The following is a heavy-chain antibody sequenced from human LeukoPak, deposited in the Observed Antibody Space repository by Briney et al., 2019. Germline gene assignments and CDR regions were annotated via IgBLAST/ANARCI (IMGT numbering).Heavy chain of an antibody. D-gene: IGHD3-9*01. CDR1: GGSFSGYY. V-gene: IGHV4-34*01. CDR3: ASTVLRYFDWSSKYFQH. Sequence: SETLSLTCAVYGGSFSGYYWSWIRQPPGKGLEWIGEINHSGSTNYNPSLKSRVTISVDTSKNQFSLKLSSVTAADTAVYYCASTVLRYFDWSSKYFQHWGQGTLVTASS. CDR2: INHSGST. J-gene: IGHJ1*01.